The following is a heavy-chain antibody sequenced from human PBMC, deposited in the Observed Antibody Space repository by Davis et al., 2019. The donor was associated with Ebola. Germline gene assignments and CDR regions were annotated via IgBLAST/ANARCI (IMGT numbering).Heavy chain of an antibody. J-gene: IGHJ3*02. CDR1: GFAFRSYV. V-gene: IGHV3-23*01. Sequence: PGGSLRLSCAASGFAFRSYVMSWVRQAPGKGLEWVSAISGSGGSTYHADSVKARLSVHRDNSKNTVYLQMPSLRGEDTAISYCAKYTSNIWFDIWGQGANVTVSS. CDR2: ISGSGGST. CDR3: AKYTSNIWFDI. D-gene: IGHD1-26*01.